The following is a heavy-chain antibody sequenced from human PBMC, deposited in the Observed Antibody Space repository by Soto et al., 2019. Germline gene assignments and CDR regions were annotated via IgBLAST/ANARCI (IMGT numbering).Heavy chain of an antibody. V-gene: IGHV3-7*01. CDR2: INQDGSEK. J-gene: IGHJ4*02. CDR1: GFSFSSNW. Sequence: GGSLRLSCTASGFSFSSNWMSWVRQAPGKGPEWVANINQDGSEKYCADSVKGRFTISRGNAKNSLYPQMDSLRVEDTALYYCFNVAFGYWGRGTLVTVSS. CDR3: FNVAFGY.